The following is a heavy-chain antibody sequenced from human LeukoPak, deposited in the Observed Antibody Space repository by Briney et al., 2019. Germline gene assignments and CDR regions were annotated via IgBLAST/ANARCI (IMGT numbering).Heavy chain of an antibody. J-gene: IGHJ3*02. D-gene: IGHD2-15*01. CDR2: IYYSGST. CDR3: ARHVQDFSDAFDI. CDR1: GGSISSYY. Sequence: SETLSLTCTVSGGSISSYYWSWIRQPPGKGLEWIGYIYYSGSTNYSPSLKSRVTISVDTSKNQFSLKLSSVTAADTAVYYCARHVQDFSDAFDIWGQGTMVTVSS. V-gene: IGHV4-59*08.